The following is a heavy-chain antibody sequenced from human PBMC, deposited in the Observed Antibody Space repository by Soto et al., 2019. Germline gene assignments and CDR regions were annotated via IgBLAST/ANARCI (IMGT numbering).Heavy chain of an antibody. V-gene: IGHV3-23*01. CDR1: GFTFSNYA. CDR3: ARGHLEMGVN. D-gene: IGHD1-26*01. Sequence: GGSLRLSCAASGFTFSNYAMSWVRQAPGKGLEWVSAISGSGISTYYADSVKGRFTISRDNSKNTLYLQMNSLRAEDTAVYYCARGHLEMGVNWGQGTLVTVSS. CDR2: ISGSGIST. J-gene: IGHJ4*02.